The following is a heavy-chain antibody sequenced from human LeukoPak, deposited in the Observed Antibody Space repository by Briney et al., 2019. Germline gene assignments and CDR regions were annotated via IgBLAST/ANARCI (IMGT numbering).Heavy chain of an antibody. D-gene: IGHD6-13*01. V-gene: IGHV3-30*01. CDR1: GFTFSNYA. CDR2: ISYDGINK. Sequence: PGRSLRLSCAAPGFTFSNYAMHWVRQAPGKGLEWVAVISYDGINKYYADSVKGRFTISRDNSMNTLFLQMNSLRAEDTAVYYCAGSPKYSSSWYEYFEHWGQGALVTISS. J-gene: IGHJ1*01. CDR3: AGSPKYSSSWYEYFEH.